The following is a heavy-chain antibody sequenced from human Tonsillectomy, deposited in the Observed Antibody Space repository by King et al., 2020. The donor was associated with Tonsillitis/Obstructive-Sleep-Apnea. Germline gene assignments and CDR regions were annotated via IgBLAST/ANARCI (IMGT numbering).Heavy chain of an antibody. D-gene: IGHD2-2*01. CDR3: ARPYCSSRGCYLFDS. Sequence: VQLVESGGGVVQPGRSLRLSCAASGFTFSAYAFHWVRQAPGKGLEWVAAMSYDGSKIYYADSVKGRFTISRDNSKNTLFLQMNSLRAEDTAVFYCARPYCSSRGCYLFDSWGQGTLVTVSS. V-gene: IGHV3-30*04. J-gene: IGHJ4*02. CDR1: GFTFSAYA. CDR2: MSYDGSKI.